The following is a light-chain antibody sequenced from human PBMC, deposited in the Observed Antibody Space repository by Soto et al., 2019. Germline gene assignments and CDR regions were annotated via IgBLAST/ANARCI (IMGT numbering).Light chain of an antibody. CDR3: QQYNSYSWT. Sequence: DIQMTQSPSTLSASVGDRGTITCRASQSISSWLAWYQQKPGKAPKLLIYHASSLESGVPSRFSGSGSGTEFTLTISSLQPDDFATYYCQQYNSYSWTFGQGTKVDIK. V-gene: IGKV1-5*01. CDR2: HAS. CDR1: QSISSW. J-gene: IGKJ1*01.